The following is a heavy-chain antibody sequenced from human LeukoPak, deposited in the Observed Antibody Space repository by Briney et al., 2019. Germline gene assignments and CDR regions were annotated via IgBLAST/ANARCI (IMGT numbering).Heavy chain of an antibody. CDR1: RGSISSYY. Sequence: SETLSLTCTVSRGSISSYYWSWIRQPPGKGLEWIGEINHSGSTNYNPSLKSRVTISVDTSKNQLSLKLSSVTAADTAVYYCAIPNYYDSSVDYYGMDVWGQGTTVTVSS. CDR3: AIPNYYDSSVDYYGMDV. V-gene: IGHV4-34*01. J-gene: IGHJ6*02. D-gene: IGHD3-22*01. CDR2: INHSGST.